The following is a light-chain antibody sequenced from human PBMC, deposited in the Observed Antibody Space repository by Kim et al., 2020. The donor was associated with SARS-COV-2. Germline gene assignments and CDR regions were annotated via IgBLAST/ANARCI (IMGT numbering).Light chain of an antibody. CDR1: QTINSW. J-gene: IGKJ4*01. V-gene: IGKV1-5*03. Sequence: DIQMTQSPSTLSASVGDRVTITCRASQTINSWLAWYQQKPGKAPKLLIYTASSLESGVPSRFSGSGSGTEFTLTISSLQPDDFATYYCQQYINYPLTLGGGTKVDIK. CDR3: QQYINYPLT. CDR2: TAS.